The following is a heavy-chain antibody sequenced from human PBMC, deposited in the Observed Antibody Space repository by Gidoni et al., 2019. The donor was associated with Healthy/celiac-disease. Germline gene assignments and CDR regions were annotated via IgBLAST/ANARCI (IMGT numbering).Heavy chain of an antibody. V-gene: IGHV3-72*01. CDR1: GFTFSDHY. Sequence: EVQLVESGGGLVQPGGSLRLSCAASGFTFSDHYMDWVRQAPGKGLEWVGRTRNKANSYTTESAASVKCRFTISRDDSTNSLYLQMNSLKTEATAVYYCARASGSLGVFDYWGQGTLVTVSS. J-gene: IGHJ4*02. D-gene: IGHD3-10*01. CDR2: TRNKANSYTT. CDR3: ARASGSLGVFDY.